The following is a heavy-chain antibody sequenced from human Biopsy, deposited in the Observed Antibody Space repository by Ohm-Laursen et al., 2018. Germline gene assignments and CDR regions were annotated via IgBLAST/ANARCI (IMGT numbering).Heavy chain of an antibody. J-gene: IGHJ4*02. Sequence: GSLRLSCAASGFTFSTYWMHWVRQAPGKGLVCVSRINRDESSTSYADFAKGRFTISRDNAKNTLYLQMNSLRAEDTAVYYCARGGAGGGDYWGQGTLVTVSS. CDR3: ARGGAGGGDY. CDR1: GFTFSTYW. CDR2: INRDESST. D-gene: IGHD2-15*01. V-gene: IGHV3-74*01.